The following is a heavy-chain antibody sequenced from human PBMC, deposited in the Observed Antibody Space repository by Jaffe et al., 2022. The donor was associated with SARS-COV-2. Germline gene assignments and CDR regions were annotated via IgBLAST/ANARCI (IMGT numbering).Heavy chain of an antibody. D-gene: IGHD6-13*01. J-gene: IGHJ5*02. Sequence: EVQLVESGGGLVKPGGSLRLSCAASGFTFSSYSMNWVRQAPGKGLEWVSSISSSNSNTYYADSVKGRFTISRDNAKNSLYLQMNSLRAEDTAVYYCASKPLGQQLAIPWGQGTLVTVSS. V-gene: IGHV3-21*01. CDR2: ISSSNSNT. CDR1: GFTFSSYS. CDR3: ASKPLGQQLAIP.